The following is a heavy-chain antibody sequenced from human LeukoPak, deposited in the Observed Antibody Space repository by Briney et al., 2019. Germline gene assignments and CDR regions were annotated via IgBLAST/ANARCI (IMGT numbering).Heavy chain of an antibody. CDR3: AKDAAHCGPPYYFDY. CDR1: GFTFSSYG. Sequence: GGSLRLSCAASGFTFSSYGMHWVRQAPGKGLEWVAVIWYDGSNKYYADSVKGRFTISRDNSKNTLYLQMNSLRAEDTAVYYCAKDAAHCGPPYYFDYWCQGTLVTVSS. J-gene: IGHJ4*02. V-gene: IGHV3-33*06. D-gene: IGHD2-21*01. CDR2: IWYDGSNK.